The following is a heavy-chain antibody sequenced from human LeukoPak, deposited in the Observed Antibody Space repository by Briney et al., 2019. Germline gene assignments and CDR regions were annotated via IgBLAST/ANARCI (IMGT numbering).Heavy chain of an antibody. D-gene: IGHD3-22*01. CDR2: ICYGGST. Sequence: KPSETLSLTCSVSGGSISRDGYYWSGSRQPPGRGLEWIGYICYGGSTYYNPSLKSRLTRSVDTYKNQFSLKLSSVTAPDTAVYYCARLTDSSGWVLYYWGPGNLVTVSS. J-gene: IGHJ4*02. CDR1: GGSISRDGYY. V-gene: IGHV4-30-4*01. CDR3: ARLTDSSGWVLYY.